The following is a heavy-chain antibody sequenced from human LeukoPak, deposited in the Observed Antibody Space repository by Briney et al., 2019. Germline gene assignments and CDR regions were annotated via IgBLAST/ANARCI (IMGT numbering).Heavy chain of an antibody. CDR2: ISSSSSYI. CDR1: GFTFSSYS. J-gene: IGHJ6*02. CDR3: ARDQRYSYGYVYYYYYGMDV. Sequence: PGGSLRLSCAASGFTFSSYSMNWVRQAPGKGLEWVSSISSSSSYIYYADSVKGRFTISRDNSKNTLYLQMNSLRAEDTAVYYCARDQRYSYGYVYYYYYGMDVWGQGTTVTVSS. D-gene: IGHD5-18*01. V-gene: IGHV3-21*01.